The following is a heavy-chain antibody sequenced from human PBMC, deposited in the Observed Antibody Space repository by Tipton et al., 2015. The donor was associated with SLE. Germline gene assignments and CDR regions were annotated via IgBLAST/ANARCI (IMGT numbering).Heavy chain of an antibody. J-gene: IGHJ1*01. D-gene: IGHD1-1*01. CDR1: GDSVSSSY. V-gene: IGHV4-59*02. CDR3: ARDNLIFTTTGSMV. Sequence: TLSLTCTVSGDSVSSSYWSWIRQPPGKGLEWIGYIYYSGSTNYNPSLKSRVTMSVDTSRDQFSLKLSSVTAADTAVYFCARDNLIFTTTGSMVWGQGTLVTVSS. CDR2: IYYSGST.